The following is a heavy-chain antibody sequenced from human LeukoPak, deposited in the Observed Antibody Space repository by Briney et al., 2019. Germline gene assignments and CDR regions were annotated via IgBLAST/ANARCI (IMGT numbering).Heavy chain of an antibody. J-gene: IGHJ4*02. V-gene: IGHV3-30*04. CDR1: GFTFSSYA. D-gene: IGHD3-10*01. CDR2: ISYDGSNK. Sequence: GGSLRLSCAASGFTFSSYAMHWVRQAPGKGVEGGAVISYDGSNKYYADSVKGRFTISRDNSKNTLYLQMNSLRAEDTAVYYCARGGWFGELFLGYYFDYWGQGTLVTVSS. CDR3: ARGGWFGELFLGYYFDY.